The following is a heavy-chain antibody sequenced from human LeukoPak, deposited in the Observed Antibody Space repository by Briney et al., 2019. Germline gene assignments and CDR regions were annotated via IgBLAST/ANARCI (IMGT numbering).Heavy chain of an antibody. CDR2: ISAYNGNT. V-gene: IGHV1-18*01. CDR3: ARRGYYGSGSYYNVNAFDI. Sequence: GASVKVSCKASGYAFTSYGISWVRQAPGQGLEWMGWISAYNGNTNYAQKFQGRVTMTRDTSISTAYMELSRLRSDDTAVYYCARRGYYGSGSYYNVNAFDIWGQGTMVTVSS. J-gene: IGHJ3*02. D-gene: IGHD3-10*01. CDR1: GYAFTSYG.